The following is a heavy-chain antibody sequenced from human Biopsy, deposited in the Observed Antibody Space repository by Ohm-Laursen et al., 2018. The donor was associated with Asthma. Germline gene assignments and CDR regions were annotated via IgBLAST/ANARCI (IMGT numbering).Heavy chain of an antibody. D-gene: IGHD3-9*01. J-gene: IGHJ4*02. V-gene: IGHV3-23*01. CDR3: AKDRDYDILTGSPGFDY. CDR1: GFTFSSYD. CDR2: ISGSGGST. Sequence: SLRLSCAASGFTFSSYDMSWVRQAPGKGLEWVSAISGSGGSTYYADSVKGRFTISRDNSKNTLYLQMNSLRAEDTAVYYCAKDRDYDILTGSPGFDYWGQGTLVTVSS.